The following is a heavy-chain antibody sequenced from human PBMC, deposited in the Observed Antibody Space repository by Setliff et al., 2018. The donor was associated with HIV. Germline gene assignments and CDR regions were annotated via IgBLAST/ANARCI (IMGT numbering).Heavy chain of an antibody. CDR1: SGSISDGAYY. D-gene: IGHD3-22*01. J-gene: IGHJ4*02. CDR3: ARGRDHSYYDSSAALYY. V-gene: IGHV4-31*03. CDR2: FFNGSP. Sequence: PSETLSLTCSVSSGSISDGAYYWTWVRQSPGKGLEFIGYFFNGSPEYNPSLQSRVTISADTSKNQLYLNVISVTGADTAVYYCARGRDHSYYDSSAALYYWGQGILVTVSS.